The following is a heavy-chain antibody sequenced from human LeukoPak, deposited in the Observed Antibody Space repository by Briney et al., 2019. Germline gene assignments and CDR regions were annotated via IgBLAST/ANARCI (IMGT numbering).Heavy chain of an antibody. J-gene: IGHJ4*02. CDR3: ARLPHPYSSGWPIDY. CDR2: ISAYNGNT. CDR1: GYTFTSYG. V-gene: IGHV1-18*01. Sequence: ASVKVSCKASGYTFTSYGISWVRQAPGQGLEWVGWISAYNGNTNYAQKLQGRVTMTTDTSTSTAYMELRSLRSDDTAVYYCARLPHPYSSGWPIDYWGQETLVTVSS. D-gene: IGHD6-19*01.